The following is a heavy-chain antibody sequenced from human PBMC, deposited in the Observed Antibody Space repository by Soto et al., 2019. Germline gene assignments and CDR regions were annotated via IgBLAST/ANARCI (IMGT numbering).Heavy chain of an antibody. CDR2: IYPGDSDT. J-gene: IGHJ6*02. CDR1: VYSFTNYW. V-gene: IGHV5-51*01. Sequence: VQSVQISDEGCVYSFTNYWIGRYRQKPEKGLEWMGIIYPGDSDTRYSPSFQGQVTISADKSISTAYLQWSSLKASDTAMYYCARTAGAGKNYYGMEVWVQGTTVTVSS. CDR3: ARTAGAGKNYYGMEV. D-gene: IGHD6-13*01.